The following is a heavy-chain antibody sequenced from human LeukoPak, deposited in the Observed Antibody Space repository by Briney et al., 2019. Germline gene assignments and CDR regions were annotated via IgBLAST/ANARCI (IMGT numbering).Heavy chain of an antibody. V-gene: IGHV3-64*02. CDR3: ARGDGLMDV. J-gene: IGHJ6*02. Sequence: GGSLRLSCAASGFTFSSYAMHWVHQAPGKGLEYVSAISSNGGSTYYADSVKGRFTISRDNSKNTLYLQMGSLRAEDMAVYYCARGDGLMDVWGQGTTVAVSS. D-gene: IGHD5-24*01. CDR1: GFTFSSYA. CDR2: ISSNGGST.